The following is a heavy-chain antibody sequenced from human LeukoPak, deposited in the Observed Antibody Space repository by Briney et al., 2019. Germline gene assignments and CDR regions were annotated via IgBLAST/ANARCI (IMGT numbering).Heavy chain of an antibody. V-gene: IGHV4-34*01. D-gene: IGHD4-17*01. CDR3: ARETRLRYGDYYYYYGMDV. Sequence: PSETLSLTCAVYGGSFSGYYWSWIRQPPGKGLEWIGEINHSGSTNYNPSLKSRVTISVDTSKNQFSLKLSSVTAADTAVYYCARETRLRYGDYYYYYGMDVWGQGTTVTVSS. CDR2: INHSGST. J-gene: IGHJ6*02. CDR1: GGSFSGYY.